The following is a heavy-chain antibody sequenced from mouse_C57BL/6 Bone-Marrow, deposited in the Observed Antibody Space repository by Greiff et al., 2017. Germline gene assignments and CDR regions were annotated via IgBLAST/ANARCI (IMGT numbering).Heavy chain of an antibody. D-gene: IGHD1-1*01. CDR1: GYTFTNYW. V-gene: IGHV1-63*01. Sequence: VQLQQSGAELVRPGTSVKMSCKASGYTFTNYWIGWAKQRPGHGLEWIGDIYPGGGYTNYNEKFKGKATLTADKSSSTAYMQFSSLTSEDSAIYYGARLKGTVVATDYAMDYWGQGTSVTVSS. CDR2: IYPGGGYT. J-gene: IGHJ4*01. CDR3: ARLKGTVVATDYAMDY.